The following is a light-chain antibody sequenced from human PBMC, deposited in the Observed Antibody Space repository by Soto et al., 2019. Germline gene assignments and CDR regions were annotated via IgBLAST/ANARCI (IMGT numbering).Light chain of an antibody. J-gene: IGKJ5*01. CDR1: QSVSSN. CDR2: GAS. CDR3: QQRSNWPKIT. Sequence: IVMKQSPATLSVSPRQRATLSCRASQSVSSNLAWYQQKPGQAPRLLIYGASSRATGIPDRFSGSGSGTDFTLTISRLEPEDFAVYYCQQRSNWPKITFGQGTRLEIK. V-gene: IGKV3D-20*02.